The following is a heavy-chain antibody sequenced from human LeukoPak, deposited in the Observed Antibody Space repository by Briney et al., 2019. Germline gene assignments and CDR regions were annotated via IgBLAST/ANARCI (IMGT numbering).Heavy chain of an antibody. J-gene: IGHJ3*01. CDR1: GFTFSGHW. D-gene: IGHD3-16*01. CDR2: IGDAGT. V-gene: IGHV3-23*01. Sequence: PGGSLRLSCAASGFTFSGHWMSWVRQAPGKGLEWVSSIGDAGTYYADSVKGRFTISRDNPKNMLYLQLNSLRAGDTAMYYCAKNLGPFDVRGQGTMVTVSS. CDR3: AKNLGPFDV.